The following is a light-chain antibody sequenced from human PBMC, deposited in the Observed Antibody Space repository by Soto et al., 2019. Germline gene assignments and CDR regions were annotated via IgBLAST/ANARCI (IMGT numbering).Light chain of an antibody. CDR2: DVS. CDR3: CSYAGSDYV. Sequence: QSVLTQPRSVSGSPGQSVTISCTGTSSDVGGYNYVSWYQQHPGKAPKLMIYDVSKRPSGVPDRFSGSKSGNTASLTISVLQAEDEADYYCCSYAGSDYVFGTGTKLTVL. V-gene: IGLV2-11*01. J-gene: IGLJ1*01. CDR1: SSDVGGYNY.